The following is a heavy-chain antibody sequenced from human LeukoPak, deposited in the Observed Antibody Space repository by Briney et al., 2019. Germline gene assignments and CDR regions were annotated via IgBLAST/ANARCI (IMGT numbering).Heavy chain of an antibody. D-gene: IGHD4-11*01. CDR3: AKSNAWDWFDP. J-gene: IGHJ5*02. Sequence: KASETLSLTCTVSGGSISSSSYYWGWIRQPPGKGLEWIGSIYYSGSTYYNPSLKSRVTISVDTSKNQFSLKLSSVTAADTAVYYCAKSNAWDWFDPWGQGTLVTVSS. CDR1: GGSISSSSYY. CDR2: IYYSGST. V-gene: IGHV4-39*07.